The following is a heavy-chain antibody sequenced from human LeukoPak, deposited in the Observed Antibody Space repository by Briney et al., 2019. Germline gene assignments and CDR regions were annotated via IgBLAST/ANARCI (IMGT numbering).Heavy chain of an antibody. Sequence: PSETLSLTCSVSGGSLSGHYWSWIRQPPGKGLQWIGYIYYSGTINYNPSLKSRVTISVDTSKNHFSLKLRFVSAADSAVYYCARGGERYFDYWGQGNLFTVSP. D-gene: IGHD1-26*01. CDR1: GGSLSGHY. J-gene: IGHJ4*02. CDR2: IYYSGTI. V-gene: IGHV4-59*11. CDR3: ARGGERYFDY.